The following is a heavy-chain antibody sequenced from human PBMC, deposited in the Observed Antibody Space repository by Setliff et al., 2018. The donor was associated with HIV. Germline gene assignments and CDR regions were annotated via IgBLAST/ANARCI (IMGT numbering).Heavy chain of an antibody. D-gene: IGHD3-10*01. CDR2: INTNTGNP. CDR3: ARDESDSLYYKDYYNMDV. J-gene: IGHJ6*03. Sequence: ASVKVSCKASGYTFTKYAMNWVRQAPGQGLEWMGWINTNTGNPTYAQGFTGRFVFSLDTSVSTAYLQISSLKAEDTAVYYCARDESDSLYYKDYYNMDVWGEGTTVTVSS. CDR1: GYTFTKYA. V-gene: IGHV7-4-1*02.